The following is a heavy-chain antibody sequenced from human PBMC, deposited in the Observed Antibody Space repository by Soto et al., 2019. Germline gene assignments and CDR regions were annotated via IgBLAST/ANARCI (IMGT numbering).Heavy chain of an antibody. V-gene: IGHV1-24*01. J-gene: IGHJ6*02. CDR1: GYTLTELS. CDR2: FDPEDGET. Sequence: ASVKVSCKVSGYTLTELSMHWVRQAPGKGLEWMGGFDPEDGETIYAQKFQGRVTMTEDTSTDTAYMELSSLRSEDTAVYYCATAPRAGTGYYYYGMDVWGQGTTVTVSS. D-gene: IGHD6-13*01. CDR3: ATAPRAGTGYYYYGMDV.